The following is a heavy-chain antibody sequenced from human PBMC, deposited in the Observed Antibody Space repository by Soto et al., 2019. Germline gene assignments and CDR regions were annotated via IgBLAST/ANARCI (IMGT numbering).Heavy chain of an antibody. V-gene: IGHV4-31*03. D-gene: IGHD6-19*01. CDR1: GGSISSGGYY. CDR2: IYYSGST. Sequence: SETLSLTCTVSGGSISSGGYYWSWIRQHPGKGLEWIGYIYYSGSTYYNPSLKSRVTISVDTSKNQFSLKLSSVTAADTAVYYCASRIAVAGTMYNWFDPWGQGTLVTVS. CDR3: ASRIAVAGTMYNWFDP. J-gene: IGHJ5*02.